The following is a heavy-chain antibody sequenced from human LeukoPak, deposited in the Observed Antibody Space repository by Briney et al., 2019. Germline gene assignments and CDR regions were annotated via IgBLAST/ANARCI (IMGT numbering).Heavy chain of an antibody. J-gene: IGHJ4*02. V-gene: IGHV4-34*01. D-gene: IGHD3-16*01. CDR1: GGSFSGYY. Sequence: SETLSLTCAVYGGSFSGYYWSWIRQPPGKGLEWIGEINHSGSTNYNPSLKSRVTISVDTSKNQFSLKLTSVTAADTAVYYCARGLSASEEDYWGQGTLVTVSS. CDR3: ARGLSASEEDY. CDR2: INHSGST.